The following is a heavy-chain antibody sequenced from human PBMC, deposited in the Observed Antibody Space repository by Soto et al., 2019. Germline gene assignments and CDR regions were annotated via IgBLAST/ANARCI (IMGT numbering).Heavy chain of an antibody. D-gene: IGHD6-6*01. CDR1: GYTFTTYG. CDR3: ARVGDSSSYVSGYSSGMDV. Sequence: ASVKVSCKASGYTFTTYGISWVRQAPGQGLEWMGWISAYNGNTNYAQKLQGRVAMTTDTSTSTAYMELRSLRSDDTAVYYCARVGDSSSYVSGYSSGMDVWGEGTTVTXSS. CDR2: ISAYNGNT. J-gene: IGHJ6*02. V-gene: IGHV1-18*01.